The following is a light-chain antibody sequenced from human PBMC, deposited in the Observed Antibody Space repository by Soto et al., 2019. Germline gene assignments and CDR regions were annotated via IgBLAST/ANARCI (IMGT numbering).Light chain of an antibody. CDR2: DAS. CDR3: EQYQQWPPT. V-gene: IGKV3-11*01. J-gene: IGKJ1*01. Sequence: EIVLTQSPATLSLSPGERATLSCRASQSVSSYLAWYQQKPGQAPRLLIYDASNRATGIPARFSGSGSGTEFTLTISSLQSEDFAVYFCEQYQQWPPTFGQGTKVDIK. CDR1: QSVSSY.